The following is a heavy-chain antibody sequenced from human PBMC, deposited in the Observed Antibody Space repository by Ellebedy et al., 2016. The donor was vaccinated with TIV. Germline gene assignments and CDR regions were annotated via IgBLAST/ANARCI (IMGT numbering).Heavy chain of an antibody. V-gene: IGHV4-61*01. Sequence: SETLSLXXTVSGGSVSSGSYYWSWIRQPPGKGLEWIGYIYYSGSTNYNPSLKSRVTISVDTSKNQFSLKLSSVTAADTAVYYCARLQVGGYVIYYWGQGTLVTVSS. J-gene: IGHJ4*02. CDR3: ARLQVGGYVIYY. CDR2: IYYSGST. D-gene: IGHD5-12*01. CDR1: GGSVSSGSYY.